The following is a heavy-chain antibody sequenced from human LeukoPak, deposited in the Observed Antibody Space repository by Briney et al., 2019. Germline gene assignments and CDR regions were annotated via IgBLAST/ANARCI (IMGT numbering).Heavy chain of an antibody. CDR3: AKGRSYYFDY. CDR1: GFTFSIYD. D-gene: IGHD3-16*01. J-gene: IGHJ4*02. Sequence: GGSLRLSCAASGFTFSIYDMHWVRQAPGKGLEWVAFIRFDGSNKYCADSVKGRFTISRDNSKNTLYLQMNSLRAEDTAVYYCAKGRSYYFDYWGKGTLVTVSS. V-gene: IGHV3-30*02. CDR2: IRFDGSNK.